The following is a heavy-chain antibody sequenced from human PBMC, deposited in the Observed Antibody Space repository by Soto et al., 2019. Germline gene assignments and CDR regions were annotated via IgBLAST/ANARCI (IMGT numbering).Heavy chain of an antibody. CDR2: INAGNGNT. D-gene: IGHD3-22*01. J-gene: IGHJ4*02. CDR1: GYTFTSYA. CDR3: ARSIVVVTSFDY. V-gene: IGHV1-3*01. Sequence: GASVKVSCKACGYTFTSYAMHWVRQAPGQRLEWMGWINAGNGNTKYSQKFQGRVTITRDTSASTAYMELSSLRSEDTAVYYCARSIVVVTSFDYWGQGTLVTVSS.